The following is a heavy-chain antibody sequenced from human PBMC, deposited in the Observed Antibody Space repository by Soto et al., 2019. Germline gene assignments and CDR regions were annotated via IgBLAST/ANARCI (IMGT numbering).Heavy chain of an antibody. Sequence: GESLKISCKGSGYSFTIYWIGWVRQMPGKGLEWMGIIYPGDSDTRYSPSFQGQVTISADKSISTAYLQWSSLKASDTAMYYCXRHAGGRSGSYYYGMDVWGQGTTVTVSS. CDR2: IYPGDSDT. D-gene: IGHD3-22*01. J-gene: IGHJ6*02. V-gene: IGHV5-51*01. CDR3: XRHAGGRSGSYYYGMDV. CDR1: GYSFTIYW.